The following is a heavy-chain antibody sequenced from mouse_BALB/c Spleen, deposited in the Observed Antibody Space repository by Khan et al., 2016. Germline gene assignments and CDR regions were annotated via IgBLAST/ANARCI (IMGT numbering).Heavy chain of an antibody. CDR1: GYAFTTYY. CDR2: IYPGNVNT. Sequence: QVQLQQSGPELVKPGASVRISCKASGYAFTTYYIHWLKQRPGQGLEWIGWIYPGNVNTKYNDKFKGKATLTADKSSSTAYMQLSSLTSEDSSVYFCASGLLFWFTYWGQGTLVTVSA. CDR3: ASGLLFWFTY. D-gene: IGHD1-1*01. J-gene: IGHJ3*01. V-gene: IGHV1S56*01.